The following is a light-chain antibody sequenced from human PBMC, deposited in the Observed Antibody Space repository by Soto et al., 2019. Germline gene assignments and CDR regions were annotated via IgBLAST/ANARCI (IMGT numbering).Light chain of an antibody. CDR1: QSVSSNH. CDR2: GAS. CDR3: QQYGSSTYT. V-gene: IGKV3-20*01. J-gene: IGKJ2*01. Sequence: EIVLTQSPGSLSLSPRERATLSCRASQSVSSNHLAWYQQKPGQAPRLLIYGASRRATGILDRFSGSGSGTDFTLTISRLEPEDFAVYYCQQYGSSTYTFGQGTKVEIK.